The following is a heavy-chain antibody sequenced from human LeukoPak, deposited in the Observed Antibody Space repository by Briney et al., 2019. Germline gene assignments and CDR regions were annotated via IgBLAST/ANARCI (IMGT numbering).Heavy chain of an antibody. CDR1: GFTFSSYA. CDR3: AGGQHRVTYSDDAFDI. J-gene: IGHJ3*02. V-gene: IGHV3-30*04. D-gene: IGHD4-11*01. Sequence: GGSLRLSCAASGFTFSSYAMHWVRQAPGKGLEWVAVISYDGSNKYYADSVKGRFTISRDNSKNTLYLQMSSLRAEDTAVYYCAGGQHRVTYSDDAFDIWGQGTMVTVSS. CDR2: ISYDGSNK.